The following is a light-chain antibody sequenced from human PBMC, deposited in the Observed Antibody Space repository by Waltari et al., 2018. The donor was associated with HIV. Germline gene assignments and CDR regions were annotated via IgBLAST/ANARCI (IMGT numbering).Light chain of an antibody. V-gene: IGKV4-1*01. J-gene: IGKJ1*01. CDR1: QSVLYSTSNRNY. CDR2: WSS. Sequence: DIVMTQCPDSLAVSLGERATSNSKSSQSVLYSTSNRNYLARYQQKPGQPPKLLIYWSSTRESGVPDRFSCNGSDADFSLTFSSLQAESVALYYCQQYLSSPCTFDQGPKVEIK. CDR3: QQYLSSPCT.